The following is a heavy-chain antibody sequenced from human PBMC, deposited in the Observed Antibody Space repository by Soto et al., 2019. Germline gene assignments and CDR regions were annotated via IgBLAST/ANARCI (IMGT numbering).Heavy chain of an antibody. J-gene: IGHJ6*03. CDR2: IGSSGLSV. Sequence: QVLLVESGGGLVKPGGSLRLSCAASGFTFSDYQMSWIRQAPGKGLEWVSYIGSSGLSVYYEDSVKGRFTISRDNANNSLYLEINILRAEDSAVYYCARDLRQLLSHNYYYYYLDVWGKGTTVSGSS. D-gene: IGHD2-2*01. V-gene: IGHV3-11*01. CDR3: ARDLRQLLSHNYYYYYLDV. CDR1: GFTFSDYQ.